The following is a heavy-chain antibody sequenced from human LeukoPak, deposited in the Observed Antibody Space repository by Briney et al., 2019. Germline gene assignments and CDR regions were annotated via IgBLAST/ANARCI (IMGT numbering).Heavy chain of an antibody. V-gene: IGHV1-2*02. CDR2: INPNSGGT. D-gene: IGHD3-22*01. J-gene: IGHJ4*02. CDR1: GYTFTGYY. Sequence: ASVKVSCKASGYTFTGYYMHWVRQAPGQGLEWMGWINPNSGGTNYAQKFQGRVTMTRDTSISTAYMELRSLRSDDTAVYYCARGRYYYDSSGYYHFDYWGQGTLVTVSS. CDR3: ARGRYYYDSSGYYHFDY.